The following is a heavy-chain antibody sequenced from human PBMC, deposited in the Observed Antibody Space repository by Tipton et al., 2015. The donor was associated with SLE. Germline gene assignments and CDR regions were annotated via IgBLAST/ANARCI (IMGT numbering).Heavy chain of an antibody. CDR1: GGSISSGSYY. V-gene: IGHV4-61*02. J-gene: IGHJ4*02. CDR2: IYTSGSP. Sequence: TLSLTCTVSGGSISSGSYYWSWIRQPAGKGLEWIGRIYTSGSPNYNPSLKSRVTISVDTSKNQFSLKLSSVTAADTAVYYCARYRAAGYFDYWGQGTLVTVSS. CDR3: ARYRAAGYFDY. D-gene: IGHD6-13*01.